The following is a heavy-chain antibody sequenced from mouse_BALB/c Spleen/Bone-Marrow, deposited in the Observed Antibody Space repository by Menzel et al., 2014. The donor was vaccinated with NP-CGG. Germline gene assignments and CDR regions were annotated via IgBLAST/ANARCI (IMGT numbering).Heavy chain of an antibody. CDR2: IDIDGDT. Sequence: EESGGRLVTPGTPLTLTCTASGFTISTYHMNWVRQAPGKGLEYIGVIDIDGDTYFATWAKGRFTISKTSTTVDLKMTSLTTEDTATYFCARGDPVYTPTYFDLWGQGTLVTVSS. J-gene: IGHJ2*01. V-gene: IGHV5-6-5*01. D-gene: IGHD1-1*01. CDR3: ARGDPVYTPTYFDL. CDR1: GFTISTYH.